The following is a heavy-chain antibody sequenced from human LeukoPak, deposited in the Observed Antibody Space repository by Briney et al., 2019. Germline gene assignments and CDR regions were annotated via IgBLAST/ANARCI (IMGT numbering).Heavy chain of an antibody. Sequence: PGGSLRLSCAAPGFTVSSNYMSWVRQAPGKGLEWVSVIYSGGSTYYADSVKGRFTISRDNSKNTLYLQMNSLRAEDTAVYYCARDMGGSGWYGGFDYWGQGTLVTVSS. CDR2: IYSGGST. CDR1: GFTVSSNY. J-gene: IGHJ4*02. V-gene: IGHV3-53*01. D-gene: IGHD6-19*01. CDR3: ARDMGGSGWYGGFDY.